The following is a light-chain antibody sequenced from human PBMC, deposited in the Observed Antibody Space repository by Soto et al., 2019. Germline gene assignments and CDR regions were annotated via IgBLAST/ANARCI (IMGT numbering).Light chain of an antibody. Sequence: EVSMTRSPGTLCLCPLDSSTLPCMASQSVSNSLAWYQQRPGQAPRLLIYGASGRATGIPVRFSGSGSGTDFTLTISDVQPEDFAVYYCHQRQSWPRTLGQGAKVDIK. CDR3: HQRQSWPRT. CDR2: GAS. J-gene: IGKJ1*01. V-gene: IGKV3D-15*01. CDR1: QSVSNS.